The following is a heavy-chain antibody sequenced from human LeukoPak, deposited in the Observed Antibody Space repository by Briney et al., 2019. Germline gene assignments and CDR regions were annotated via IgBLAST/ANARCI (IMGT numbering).Heavy chain of an antibody. Sequence: SETLSLTCTVSGGSISSYYWSWIRQPPGKGLEWIGYIYYSGSTNYNPSLKSRVTISVDTSKNQFSLKLSSVTAADTAVYYCARDLGYDRGEDWFDPWGQGTLVTVPS. V-gene: IGHV4-59*01. D-gene: IGHD1-1*01. CDR2: IYYSGST. J-gene: IGHJ5*02. CDR1: GGSISSYY. CDR3: ARDLGYDRGEDWFDP.